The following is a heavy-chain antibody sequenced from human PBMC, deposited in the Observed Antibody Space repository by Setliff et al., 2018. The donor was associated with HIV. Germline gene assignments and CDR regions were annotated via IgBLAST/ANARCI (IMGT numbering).Heavy chain of an antibody. J-gene: IGHJ4*02. Sequence: SETLSLTCTVSGGSISSHYWSWIRQSPGKGLEWIGYIYYTGSTYYNPSLESRVTMSVDTSKNQFSLKLKFVTAADTAIYYCTRGRTDTAMAHDYWGQGTPVTVSS. CDR3: TRGRTDTAMAHDY. D-gene: IGHD5-18*01. CDR1: GGSISSHY. CDR2: IYYTGST. V-gene: IGHV4-59*11.